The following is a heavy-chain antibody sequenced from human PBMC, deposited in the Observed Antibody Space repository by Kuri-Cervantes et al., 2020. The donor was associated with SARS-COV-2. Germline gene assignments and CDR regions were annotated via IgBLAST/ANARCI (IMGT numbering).Heavy chain of an antibody. D-gene: IGHD3-3*01. CDR1: GGSISSSSYY. CDR2: IYYSGST. Sequence: GSLRLSCTVSGGSISSSSYYWGWIRQPPGKGLEWIGSIYYSGSTYYNPSLKSRVTISVDTSKNQFSLKLSSVTAADTAVYYCARLIVSVTIFGVVNPWGPGDYWGQGTRVTSYS. CDR3: ARLIVSVTIFGVVNPWGPGDY. V-gene: IGHV4-39*01. J-gene: IGHJ4*02.